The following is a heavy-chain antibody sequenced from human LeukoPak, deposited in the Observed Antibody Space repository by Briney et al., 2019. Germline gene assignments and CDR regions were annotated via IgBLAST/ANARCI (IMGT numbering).Heavy chain of an antibody. CDR1: GFTFTSDS. CDR3: ARVRGSTDWYVDY. Sequence: PGGSLRLSCAASGFTFTSDSMNWVRQAPGKGLEWLSYISASSSTKYYADSVRGRFSISRDISKNTLFLQMNSLSAEDTAVYYCARVRGSTDWYVDYWGQGTLVTVSS. CDR2: ISASSSTK. V-gene: IGHV3-48*01. D-gene: IGHD2-2*01. J-gene: IGHJ4*02.